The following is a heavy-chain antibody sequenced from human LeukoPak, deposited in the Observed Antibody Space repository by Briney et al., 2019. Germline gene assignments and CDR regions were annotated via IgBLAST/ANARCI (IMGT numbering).Heavy chain of an antibody. J-gene: IGHJ4*02. D-gene: IGHD5-18*01. CDR2: IYYSGST. CDR1: GGSISSYY. Sequence: SETLSLTCTVSGGSISSYYWSWIRQPPGKGLEWIGYIYYSGSTNYNPSLKSRVTISVDTSKNQFSLKLSSVTAADTAVYYCARVPISDTAIFFDYWGQGTLVTVSS. CDR3: ARVPISDTAIFFDY. V-gene: IGHV4-59*08.